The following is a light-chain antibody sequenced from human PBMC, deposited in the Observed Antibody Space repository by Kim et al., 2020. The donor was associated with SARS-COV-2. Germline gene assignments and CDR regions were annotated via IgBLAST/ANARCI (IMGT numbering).Light chain of an antibody. CDR1: ALPKQY. V-gene: IGLV3-25*03. Sequence: VSPVQTARITCSGDALPKQYAYWYQQKPGQAPVLVIYKDSERPSGIPERFSGSSSGTTVTLTISGVQAEDEADYYCQSADSSGTWVFGGGTKLTVL. J-gene: IGLJ3*02. CDR2: KDS. CDR3: QSADSSGTWV.